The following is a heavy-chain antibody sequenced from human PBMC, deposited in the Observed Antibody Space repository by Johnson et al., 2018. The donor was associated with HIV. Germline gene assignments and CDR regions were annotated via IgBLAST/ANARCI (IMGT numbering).Heavy chain of an antibody. CDR1: GFTVSTNY. V-gene: IGHV3-66*01. J-gene: IGHJ3*02. Sequence: VQLVESGGGLVQPGGSLRLSCAASGFTVSTNYMSWVRQAPGKGLKWVSVIYSGGSTYSADSVKGRFTISRDSSKNSLYLQMNSLRAEDTAVYYCARDHDPIAAAQGAFDIWGQGTMVTVSS. CDR3: ARDHDPIAAAQGAFDI. D-gene: IGHD6-13*01. CDR2: IYSGGST.